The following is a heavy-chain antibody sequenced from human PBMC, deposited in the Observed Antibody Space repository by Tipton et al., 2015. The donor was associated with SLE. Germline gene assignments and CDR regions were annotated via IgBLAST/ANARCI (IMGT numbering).Heavy chain of an antibody. D-gene: IGHD1-1*01. CDR1: GVSISGSSYY. CDR3: ARSPSRGYKYYYNGMDV. J-gene: IGHJ6*02. CDR2: ITNSGNT. Sequence: TLSLTCTVSGVSISGSSYYWDWIRQPPGKGPEWIGRITNSGNTYYTPSFQSRVTMSVDTSKNHFSLKLNSVTAADTAVYYCARSPSRGYKYYYNGMDVWGQGTKVTVSS. V-gene: IGHV4-39*02.